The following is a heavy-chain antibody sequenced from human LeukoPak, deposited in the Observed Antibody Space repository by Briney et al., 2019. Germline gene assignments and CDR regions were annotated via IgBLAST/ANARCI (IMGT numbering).Heavy chain of an antibody. Sequence: KPSETLSLTCTVSGVSITSSRYYWGWIRQPPGKGLEWIATIYYTGSTYYNPSLKSRVTISVDTSKSHFSLKLSSVTAADTAVYYCARRATSGSPYYLDYWGQGTLVTVSS. V-gene: IGHV4-39*07. CDR1: GVSITSSRYY. J-gene: IGHJ4*02. CDR2: IYYTGST. D-gene: IGHD3-10*01. CDR3: ARRATSGSPYYLDY.